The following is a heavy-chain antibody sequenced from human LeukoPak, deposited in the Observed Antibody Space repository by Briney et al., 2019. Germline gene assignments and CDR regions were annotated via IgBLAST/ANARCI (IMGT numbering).Heavy chain of an antibody. CDR2: ISYDGSHK. J-gene: IGHJ4*02. Sequence: PGGSLRLSCAASGFTFSSYGMDWVRQAPGKGLEWVAVISYDGSHKYYADSVKGRFTISRDNSKNTLYLQMNSLGAEDTAVYYCARSDVDGWDYWGQGMLVTVSS. CDR1: GFTFSSYG. D-gene: IGHD4-17*01. CDR3: ARSDVDGWDY. V-gene: IGHV3-30*03.